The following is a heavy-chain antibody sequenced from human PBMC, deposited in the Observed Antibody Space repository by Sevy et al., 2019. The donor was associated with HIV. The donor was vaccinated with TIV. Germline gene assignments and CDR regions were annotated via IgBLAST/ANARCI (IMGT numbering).Heavy chain of an antibody. D-gene: IGHD3-22*01. Sequence: GGSLRLSCAASRFTFSTYAMSWVRQAPGKGLEWVSAITGSGGTTYYVDSVRGRFTISRDNSKSTLFLQMNSLTAKDTAVYYCAKEAPGYNYDTSGSFDYWGQGILVTVSS. CDR2: ITGSGGTT. CDR3: AKEAPGYNYDTSGSFDY. J-gene: IGHJ4*02. V-gene: IGHV3-23*01. CDR1: RFTFSTYA.